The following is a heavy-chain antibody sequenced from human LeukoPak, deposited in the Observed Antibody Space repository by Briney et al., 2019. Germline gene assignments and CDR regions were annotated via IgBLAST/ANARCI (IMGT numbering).Heavy chain of an antibody. Sequence: SETLSLTCNVSGRSITSYYWSWIRQPPGKGLEWMGYVFYGGTTNYNPSLKNRLTISVDTSNNQFSLTLSSVTAAGTVVYYCARDAGGGDSWGQGTLVSVSS. CDR3: ARDAGGGDS. CDR1: GRSITSYY. D-gene: IGHD2-21*01. CDR2: VFYGGTT. V-gene: IGHV4-59*01. J-gene: IGHJ5*02.